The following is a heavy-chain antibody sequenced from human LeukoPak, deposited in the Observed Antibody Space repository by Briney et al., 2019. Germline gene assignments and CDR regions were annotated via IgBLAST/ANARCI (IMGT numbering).Heavy chain of an antibody. CDR3: AKDDSYGGNSIFDY. CDR2: IYGDGSFT. J-gene: IGHJ4*02. D-gene: IGHD4-23*01. CDR1: GFTFSNFW. Sequence: GGSLRLSCAASGFTFSNFWMHWVRQAPGKGLVWVALIYGDGSFTRYADSVKGRFTISRDNAKNTVYLQMNSLRAEDTAVYYCAKDDSYGGNSIFDYWGQGTLVTVSS. V-gene: IGHV3-74*01.